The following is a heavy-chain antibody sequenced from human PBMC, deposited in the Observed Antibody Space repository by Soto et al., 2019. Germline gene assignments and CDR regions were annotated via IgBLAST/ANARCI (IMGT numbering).Heavy chain of an antibody. J-gene: IGHJ5*02. Sequence: PSETLSLTCTVSGGSISSYYWSWIRQPPGKGLEWIRYIYYSGSTNYNPSLKSRVTISVDTSKNQFSLKLSSVTAADTAVYYCARVGTMVRGVIQFDPWGQGTLVTVSS. D-gene: IGHD3-10*01. CDR1: GGSISSYY. V-gene: IGHV4-59*01. CDR3: ARVGTMVRGVIQFDP. CDR2: IYYSGST.